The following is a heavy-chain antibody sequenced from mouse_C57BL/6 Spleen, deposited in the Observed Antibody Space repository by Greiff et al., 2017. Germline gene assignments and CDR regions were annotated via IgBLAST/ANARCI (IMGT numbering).Heavy chain of an antibody. Sequence: QIQLQQPGAELVKPGASVKLSCKASGYTFTSYWMHWVKQRPGRGLEWIGRIDPNSGGTKYNEKFKSQATLPVDKPSSTAYMQLSSLTSEDSAVYYWTRSANHQAWFAYWGQGTLVTVSA. CDR3: TRSANHQAWFAY. J-gene: IGHJ3*01. V-gene: IGHV1-72*01. CDR1: GYTFTSYW. D-gene: IGHD4-1*01. CDR2: IDPNSGGT.